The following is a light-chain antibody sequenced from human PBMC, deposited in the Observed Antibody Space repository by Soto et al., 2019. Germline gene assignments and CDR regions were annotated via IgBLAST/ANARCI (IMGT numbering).Light chain of an antibody. CDR2: GAS. Sequence: DIQMTQSPSTLSASVGGRVTITCRASQSVGTWVAWYQQKPGKAPKLLIYGASNLESGVPSRFSGSGSGTEFTLTISRLEPEDFAVYSCQQYGASPITFGGGTKVDIK. CDR1: QSVGTW. V-gene: IGKV1-5*01. CDR3: QQYGASPIT. J-gene: IGKJ4*01.